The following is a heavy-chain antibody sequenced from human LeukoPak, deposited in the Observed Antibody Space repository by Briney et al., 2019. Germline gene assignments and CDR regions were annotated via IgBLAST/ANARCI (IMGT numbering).Heavy chain of an antibody. V-gene: IGHV4-59*01. J-gene: IGHJ5*02. CDR3: ARESLTAYCSSTSCSSYNWFDP. CDR2: IYYSGST. D-gene: IGHD2-2*01. CDR1: GGSISTYY. Sequence: SETLSLTCTVSGGSISTYYWSWIRQPPGKGLEWIGYIYYSGSTNYNPSLKSRVTISVDTSKNQFSLKLSSVTAADTAVYYCARESLTAYCSSTSCSSYNWFDPWGQGTLVTVSS.